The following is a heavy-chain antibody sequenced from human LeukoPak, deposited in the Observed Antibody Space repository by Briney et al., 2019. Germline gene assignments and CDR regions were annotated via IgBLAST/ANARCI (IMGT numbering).Heavy chain of an antibody. CDR1: GFTVSSNY. CDR3: ARGLLASGDY. CDR2: IYSGGNT. V-gene: IGHV3-53*01. D-gene: IGHD3-3*02. Sequence: PGGSLRLSCAASGFTVSSNYMSWVRQAPGKGLEWVSIIYSGGNTYYADSVKGRFTISRDNSNNTLYLQMNSLRAENMVVYYCARGLLASGDYWGQGTLVTVSS. J-gene: IGHJ4*02.